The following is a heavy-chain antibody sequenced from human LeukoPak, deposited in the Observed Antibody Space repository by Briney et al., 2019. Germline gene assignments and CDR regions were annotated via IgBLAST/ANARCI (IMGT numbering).Heavy chain of an antibody. CDR3: ARHLAVRTAPFDY. Sequence: SETLPLTCTVSGGSISSYYWSWIRQPAGKGLEWIGRIYTSGSTNYNPSLKSRVTISVDKSKNQFSLKLSTVTAADTAVYYCARHLAVRTAPFDYWGQGTLVTVSP. V-gene: IGHV4-4*07. CDR1: GGSISSYY. J-gene: IGHJ4*02. CDR2: IYTSGST. D-gene: IGHD2-21*02.